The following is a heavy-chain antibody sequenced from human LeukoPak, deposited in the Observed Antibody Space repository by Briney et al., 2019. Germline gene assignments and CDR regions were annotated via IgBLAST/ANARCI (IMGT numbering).Heavy chain of an antibody. CDR3: ARDRVVWDSSRTYYYYGMDV. D-gene: IGHD6-13*01. J-gene: IGHJ6*02. CDR1: GGSISSYY. Sequence: KTSETLSLTCTVSGGSISSYYWSWIRQPPGKGLEWIGYIYYSGSTNYNPSLKSRVTISVDTSKNQFSLRLSSVTAADTAVYYCARDRVVWDSSRTYYYYGMDVWGQGTTVTVSS. V-gene: IGHV4-59*01. CDR2: IYYSGST.